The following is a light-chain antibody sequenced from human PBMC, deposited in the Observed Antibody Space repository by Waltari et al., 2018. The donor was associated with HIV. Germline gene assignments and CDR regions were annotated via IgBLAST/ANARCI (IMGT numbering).Light chain of an antibody. CDR1: QRISRW. Sequence: IPMTQSPSTLSASVGDRVTITCRASQRISRWLAWYKHRPGTAPKLLIYKASTLERGLPSSFSGSGSRTEFTFTISCLQPDDCATYDCQQYDSYWWTFGRGTKVEIK. CDR3: QQYDSYWWT. J-gene: IGKJ1*01. V-gene: IGKV1-5*03. CDR2: KAS.